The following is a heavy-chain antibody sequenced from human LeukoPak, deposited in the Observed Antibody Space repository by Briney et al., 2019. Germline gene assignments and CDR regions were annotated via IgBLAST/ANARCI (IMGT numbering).Heavy chain of an antibody. CDR3: ARGGGGDCYDCPFDY. CDR2: TNHNGGT. V-gene: IGHV4-34*01. CDR1: GGSLSGYF. Sequence: PSETLSLTCAVYGGSLSGYFWSWSPQPPGKGREGLGDTNHNGGTNNNPSLKSRVTISVDTSKNQFSLKLSSVTAADTAVYYCARGGGGDCYDCPFDYWGQGTRVSVSS. D-gene: IGHD2-21*02. J-gene: IGHJ4*02.